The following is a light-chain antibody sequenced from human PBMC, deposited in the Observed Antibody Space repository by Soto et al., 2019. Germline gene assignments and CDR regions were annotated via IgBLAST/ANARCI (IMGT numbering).Light chain of an antibody. CDR2: AAS. Sequence: DIQMTQSPSSVSASVGDTVTITCRASQDVSTWLAWYQQRPGKAPNLLIYAASSLQIGVPSMFSASGSGTDFTLTIAGLQPEDFATFYCQQCLSFPITFGQGTLLDIK. J-gene: IGKJ5*01. CDR3: QQCLSFPIT. V-gene: IGKV1-12*01. CDR1: QDVSTW.